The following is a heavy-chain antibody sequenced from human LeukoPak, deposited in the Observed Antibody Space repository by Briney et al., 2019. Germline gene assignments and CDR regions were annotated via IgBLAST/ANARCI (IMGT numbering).Heavy chain of an antibody. J-gene: IGHJ4*02. CDR2: ISSSSSYI. CDR1: GSTFSSYS. V-gene: IGHV3-21*01. Sequence: GGSLRLSCAASGSTFSSYSMNWVRQAPGKGLEWVSSISSSSSYIYYADSVKGRFTISRDNAKNSLYLQMNSLRAEDTAVYYCAKKKTDYSYPSSFDYWGQGTLVTVSS. CDR3: AKKKTDYSYPSSFDY. D-gene: IGHD4-11*01.